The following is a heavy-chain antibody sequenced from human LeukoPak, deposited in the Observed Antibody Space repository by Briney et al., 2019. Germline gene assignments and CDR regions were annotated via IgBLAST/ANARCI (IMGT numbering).Heavy chain of an antibody. Sequence: PSETLSLTCAVYGGSFSGYYWSWIRQPPGKGLEWIGEINHSGSTNYNPSLKSRATISVDTSKNQFSLKLSSVTAADTAVYYCARARRGYSYGPRLYYGMDAWGQGTTVTVSS. J-gene: IGHJ6*02. V-gene: IGHV4-34*01. CDR3: ARARRGYSYGPRLYYGMDA. D-gene: IGHD5-18*01. CDR1: GGSFSGYY. CDR2: INHSGST.